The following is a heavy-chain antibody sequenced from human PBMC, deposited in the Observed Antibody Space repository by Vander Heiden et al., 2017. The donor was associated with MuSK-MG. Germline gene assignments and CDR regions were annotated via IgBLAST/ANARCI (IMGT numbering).Heavy chain of an antibody. Sequence: QVQLQESGPGLLKPSETLSLTCAVSGYSITTVYYWGRIRQPPGKGLEWIGGIYNTGSTSYNPSLKSRIAISVDTSKNQFSLKLTSVTAADTAVYYCARVLDYYASGIFSFDYWGQGALVTVSS. V-gene: IGHV4-38-2*01. D-gene: IGHD3-10*01. CDR2: IYNTGST. CDR3: ARVLDYYASGIFSFDY. CDR1: GYSITTVYY. J-gene: IGHJ4*02.